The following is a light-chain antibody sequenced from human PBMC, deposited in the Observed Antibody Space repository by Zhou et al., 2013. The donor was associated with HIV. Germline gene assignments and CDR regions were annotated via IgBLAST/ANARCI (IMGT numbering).Light chain of an antibody. CDR1: QNIGTW. V-gene: IGKV1-5*03. CDR3: QQCNGYPYT. CDR2: EAS. J-gene: IGKJ2*01. Sequence: DIQMTQSPSTLATSVGDRVTITCRASQNIGTWLAWYQQKPGKAPKILIYEASTLESGVPSRFSGSGSGTEFTLTISSLQPDDFGTYYCQQCNGYPYTFGQGTKLEI.